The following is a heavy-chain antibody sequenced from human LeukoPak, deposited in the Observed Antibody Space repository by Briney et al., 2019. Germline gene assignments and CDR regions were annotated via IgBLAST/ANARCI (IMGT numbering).Heavy chain of an antibody. CDR1: GGSISSYY. Sequence: SETLFLTCTVSGGSISSYYWSWIRQPPGKGLEWIGYIYYSGSTNYNPSLKSRVTISVDTSKNQFSLKLSSVTAADTAVYYCAREVVGYSGYDYFDYWGQGTLVTVSS. D-gene: IGHD5-12*01. J-gene: IGHJ4*02. V-gene: IGHV4-59*01. CDR2: IYYSGST. CDR3: AREVVGYSGYDYFDY.